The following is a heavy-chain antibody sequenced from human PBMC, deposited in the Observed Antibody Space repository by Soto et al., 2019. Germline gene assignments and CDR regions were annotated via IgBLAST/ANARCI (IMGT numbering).Heavy chain of an antibody. D-gene: IGHD6-13*01. CDR2: IKSKSDRGTT. CDR1: GFTFRNAW. V-gene: IGHV3-15*07. J-gene: IGHJ4*02. Sequence: EVQLVESGGGLVKPGGALRLSCAASGFTFRNAWMNWVRQAPGKGLEWVGGIKSKSDRGTTAYAAIVKGRFTISRDDSNNTVQLKMNSLKTEGTDEYYWATGRVPLAAAAQLFDYWGQGTLVTVSS. CDR3: ATGRVPLAAAAQLFDY.